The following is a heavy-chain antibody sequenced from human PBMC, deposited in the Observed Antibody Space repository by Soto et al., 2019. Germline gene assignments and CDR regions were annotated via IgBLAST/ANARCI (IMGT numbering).Heavy chain of an antibody. CDR2: ISYDGSNK. CDR3: AKGEGQWFGELSPLGAFDI. Sequence: PGGSLRLSCAASGFTFSSYGMHWVRQAPGKGLEWVAVISYDGSNKYYADSVKGRFTISRDNSKNTLYLQMNSLRAEDTAVYYCAKGEGQWFGELSPLGAFDIWGQGTMVTVSS. V-gene: IGHV3-30*18. D-gene: IGHD3-10*01. CDR1: GFTFSSYG. J-gene: IGHJ3*02.